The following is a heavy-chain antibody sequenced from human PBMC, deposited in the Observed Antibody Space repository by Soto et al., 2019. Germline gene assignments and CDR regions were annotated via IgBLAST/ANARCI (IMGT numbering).Heavy chain of an antibody. CDR2: ISAHNGNT. CDR1: GYAFTTYG. D-gene: IGHD1-1*01. CDR3: ARGRYGDY. V-gene: IGHV1-18*01. Sequence: QVHLVHSGAEVKKPGASVKVSRQASGYAFTTYGITWVRQAPGQGLEWMGWISAHNGNTNYAQKLQGRVTVTRDTSTSTAYMELRSLRSDDTAVYYCARGRYGDYWGQGALVTVSS. J-gene: IGHJ4*02.